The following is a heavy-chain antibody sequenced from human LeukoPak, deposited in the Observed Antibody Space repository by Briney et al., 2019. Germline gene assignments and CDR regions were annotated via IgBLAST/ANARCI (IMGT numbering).Heavy chain of an antibody. J-gene: IGHJ6*03. CDR1: GYTFTSYD. CDR3: ARGRIAAAAQYYYYYMDV. CDR2: MNPNSGNT. V-gene: IGHV1-8*01. Sequence: ASVKVSCKASGYTFTSYDINWVRQATGQGLEWMGWMNPNSGNTGYAQTFQGRVTMTRNTSISTAYMELSSLRSEDTAVYYCARGRIAAAAQYYYYYMDVWGKGTTVTVSS. D-gene: IGHD6-13*01.